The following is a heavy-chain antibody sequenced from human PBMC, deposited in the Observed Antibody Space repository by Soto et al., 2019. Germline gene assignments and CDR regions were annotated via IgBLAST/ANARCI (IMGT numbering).Heavy chain of an antibody. CDR2: INAGNGNT. CDR1: GYTFTSYA. D-gene: IGHD3-3*01. Sequence: ASVKVSCKASGYTFTSYAMHWVRQAPGQRLEWMGWINAGNGNTKYSQKFQGRVTITGDTSASTAYMELSSLRSEDTAVYYCARVNVFWSGYALFYGMDVWGQGTTVTGSS. J-gene: IGHJ6*02. V-gene: IGHV1-3*01. CDR3: ARVNVFWSGYALFYGMDV.